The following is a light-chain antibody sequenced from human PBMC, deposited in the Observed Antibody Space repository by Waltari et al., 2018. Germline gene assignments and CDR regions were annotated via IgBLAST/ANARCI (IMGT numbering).Light chain of an antibody. CDR1: SLRSYY. V-gene: IGLV3-19*01. J-gene: IGLJ2*01. Sequence: SSELTQDPAVSVAMGQTVRIPCQGDSLRSYYASWYQQRPGQAPILVMYDKNNRPSGVPARFSGSSSDNTASLTITGAQAEDEASYYCHSRDASGVGGSFGGGTKLTVL. CDR3: HSRDASGVGGS. CDR2: DKN.